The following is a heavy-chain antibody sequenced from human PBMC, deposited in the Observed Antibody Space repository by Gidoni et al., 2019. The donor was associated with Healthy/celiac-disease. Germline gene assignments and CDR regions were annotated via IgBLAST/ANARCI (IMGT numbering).Heavy chain of an antibody. Sequence: QVQLVESGGGVVQPGRSLRLPCAASGFTFSSYAMQWVRQAPGKGLEWVAVISYDGSNKYYADSVKGRFTISRDNSKNTLYLQMNSLRAEDTAVYYCARAQEKDGSVDYWGQGTLVTVSS. CDR2: ISYDGSNK. CDR1: GFTFSSYA. CDR3: ARAQEKDGSVDY. D-gene: IGHD6-19*01. V-gene: IGHV3-30-3*01. J-gene: IGHJ4*02.